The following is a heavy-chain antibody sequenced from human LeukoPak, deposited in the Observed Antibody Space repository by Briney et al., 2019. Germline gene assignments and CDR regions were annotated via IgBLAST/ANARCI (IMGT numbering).Heavy chain of an antibody. V-gene: IGHV3-74*01. D-gene: IGHD5-24*01. CDR1: RFTFSSYW. Sequence: PGGSLRLSCAASRFTFSSYWMHWVRHAPGKGLVWVSRIKTDGSGTSYADSVKGRFTVSSDNARNTLFLQMNSLRAEDTAVHFCARGGDAYKYAYYYYMDVWGKGTTVTVSS. J-gene: IGHJ6*03. CDR2: IKTDGSGT. CDR3: ARGGDAYKYAYYYYMDV.